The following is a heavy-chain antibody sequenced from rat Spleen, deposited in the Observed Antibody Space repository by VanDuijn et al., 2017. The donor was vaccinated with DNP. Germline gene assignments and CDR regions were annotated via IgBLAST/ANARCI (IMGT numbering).Heavy chain of an antibody. J-gene: IGHJ2*01. V-gene: IGHV5S23*01. CDR1: GFTFSDYD. Sequence: EVLLVESDGGLVQPGRSLKLSCAVSGFTFSDYDMAWVRQAPTKGLEWVASISTGGGNTYYRDSVKGRFTISRDNAKSTLYLQMDSLRSEDTATYYCARPGYYGSYYFDYWGQGVMVTVSS. CDR3: ARPGYYGSYYFDY. CDR2: ISTGGGNT. D-gene: IGHD1-6*01.